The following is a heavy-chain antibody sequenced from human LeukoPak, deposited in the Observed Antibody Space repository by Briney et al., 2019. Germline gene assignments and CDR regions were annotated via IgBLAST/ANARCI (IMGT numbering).Heavy chain of an antibody. V-gene: IGHV3-53*01. Sequence: GGSLRLSCTVSGFTVSTNSMSWVRQAPGKGLEWVSFIYSDNTHYSDSVKGRFTISRDNSKNTLYLQMNSLRAEDTAVYYCAHGAMYQLDYWGQGTLVIVPS. CDR1: GFTVSTNS. J-gene: IGHJ4*02. CDR3: AHGAMYQLDY. D-gene: IGHD2-2*01. CDR2: IYSDNT.